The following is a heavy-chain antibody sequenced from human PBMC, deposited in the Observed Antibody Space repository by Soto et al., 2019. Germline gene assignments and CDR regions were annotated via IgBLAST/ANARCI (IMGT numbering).Heavy chain of an antibody. CDR3: ARDSSSGSVRIVGAIDY. CDR2: ISSSSSYI. J-gene: IGHJ4*02. V-gene: IGHV3-21*01. Sequence: PGGSLRLSCAASGFTFSSYSMNWVRQAPGKGLEWVSSISSSSSYIYYADSVKGRFTISRDNAKNSLYLQMNSLRAEDTAVYYCARDSSSGSVRIVGAIDYWGQGTLVTVSS. D-gene: IGHD1-26*01. CDR1: GFTFSSYS.